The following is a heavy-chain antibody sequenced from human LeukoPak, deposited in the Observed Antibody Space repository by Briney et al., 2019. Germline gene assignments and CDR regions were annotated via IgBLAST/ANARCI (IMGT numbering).Heavy chain of an antibody. J-gene: IGHJ5*02. V-gene: IGHV4-34*01. CDR2: INHSGST. D-gene: IGHD1-7*01. CDR1: GGSFSGYY. CDR3: ARQELELRWFDP. Sequence: SETLSLTCAVYGGSFSGYYWSWIRQPPGKGLEWIGEINHSGSTNYNPSLRSRVTISVDTSKNQFSLKLSSVTAADTAVYYCARQELELRWFDPWGQGTLVTVSS.